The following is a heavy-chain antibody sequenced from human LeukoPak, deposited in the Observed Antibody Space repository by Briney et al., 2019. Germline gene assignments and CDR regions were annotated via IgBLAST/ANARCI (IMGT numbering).Heavy chain of an antibody. CDR2: INAGNGNT. CDR3: ARTGYYYGMDV. Sequence: ASVKVSCKASGYTFTNYYMHWLRQAPGQRLEWMGWINAGNGNTKYSQKFQGRVTITRDTSASTAYMELSSLRSEDTAVYYCARTGYYYGMDVWGQGTTVTVSS. J-gene: IGHJ6*02. V-gene: IGHV1-3*01. CDR1: GYTFTNYY.